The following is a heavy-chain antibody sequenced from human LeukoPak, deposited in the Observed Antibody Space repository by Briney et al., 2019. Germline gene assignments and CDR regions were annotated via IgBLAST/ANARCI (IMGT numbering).Heavy chain of an antibody. CDR1: GGSFSGYY. CDR2: INHSGST. D-gene: IGHD1-1*01. Sequence: PSETLSLTCAVYGGSFSGYYWSWIRQPPGKGLEWIGEINHSGSTNYNPSLKSRVTISVDTSKNQFSPKLSSVTAADTAVYYCARVGMWPGFDYWGQGTLVTVSS. V-gene: IGHV4-34*01. J-gene: IGHJ4*02. CDR3: ARVGMWPGFDY.